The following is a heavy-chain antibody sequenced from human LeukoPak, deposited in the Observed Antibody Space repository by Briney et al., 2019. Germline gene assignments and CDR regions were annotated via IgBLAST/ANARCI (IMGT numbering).Heavy chain of an antibody. CDR3: ARSHSRIVVVVAATLGY. CDR2: INPNSGGT. V-gene: IGHV1-2*02. CDR1: GYTFTGYY. D-gene: IGHD2-15*01. Sequence: ASVKVSCKASGYTFTGYYMHWVRQAPGQGLERMGWINPNSGGTNYAQKFQGRVTMTRDTSISTAYMELSRLRSDDTAVYYCARSHSRIVVVVAATLGYWGQGTLVTVSS. J-gene: IGHJ4*02.